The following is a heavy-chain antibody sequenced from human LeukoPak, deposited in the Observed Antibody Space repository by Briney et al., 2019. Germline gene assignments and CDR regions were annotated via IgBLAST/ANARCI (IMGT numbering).Heavy chain of an antibody. CDR2: IYYSGST. V-gene: IGHV4-59*08. D-gene: IGHD6-13*01. Sequence: PSETLSLTCTVSGGSISNKYWSWIRQPPGKGLEWIGYIYYSGSTNYNPSLKSRVTISVDTSKNQFSLKLSSVTAADTAVYYCARHPRATLRYSSSRTKSGYFDLWGRGTLVTVSS. CDR1: GGSISNKY. J-gene: IGHJ2*01. CDR3: ARHPRATLRYSSSRTKSGYFDL.